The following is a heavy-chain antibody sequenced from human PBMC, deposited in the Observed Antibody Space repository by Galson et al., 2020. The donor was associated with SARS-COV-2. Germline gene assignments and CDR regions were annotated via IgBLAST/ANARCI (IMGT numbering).Heavy chain of an antibody. D-gene: IGHD6-13*01. CDR1: GFTFSSYG. CDR3: ARERRVPGIAAAGGMDV. Sequence: GGSLRLSCAASGFTFSSYGMHWVRQAPGKRLEWVAVIWYDGSNKYYADSVKGRFTISRDNSKNTLYLQMNSLRAEDTAVYYCARERRVPGIAAAGGMDVWGQGTTVTVSS. J-gene: IGHJ6*02. V-gene: IGHV3-33*01. CDR2: IWYDGSNK.